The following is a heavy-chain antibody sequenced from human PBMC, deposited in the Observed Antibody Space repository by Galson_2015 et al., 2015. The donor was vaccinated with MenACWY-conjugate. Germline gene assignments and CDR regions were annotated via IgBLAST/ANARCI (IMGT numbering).Heavy chain of an antibody. V-gene: IGHV2-70*20. CDR1: GFSLTSSGMS. Sequence: PALVKPTQTLTLTCSVSGFSLTSSGMSVTWVRQSPGKALDWLAVIDWVGDRYYSTSLKTRLTISRDTSKNQVVLSLTDVDPIDTGTYFCARATTGHNHFYYYMDVWGKG. CDR3: ARATTGHNHFYYYMDV. J-gene: IGHJ6*03. CDR2: IDWVGDR. D-gene: IGHD1-1*01.